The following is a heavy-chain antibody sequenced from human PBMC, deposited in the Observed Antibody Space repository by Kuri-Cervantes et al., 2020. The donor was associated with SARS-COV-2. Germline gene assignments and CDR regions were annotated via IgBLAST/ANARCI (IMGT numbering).Heavy chain of an antibody. V-gene: IGHV1-18*01. CDR1: GFTFSGSA. D-gene: IGHD1-1*01. CDR3: AREGTSGPYFDF. CDR2: INPYSGYT. J-gene: IGHJ4*02. Sequence: GGSLRLSCAASGFTFSGSAMHWVRQAPGQGLEWMGWINPYSGYTNYAQRFQDRVTLTTDTTTSTAYMELRGLTSDDTAVYYCAREGTSGPYFDFWGQGTLVTVSS.